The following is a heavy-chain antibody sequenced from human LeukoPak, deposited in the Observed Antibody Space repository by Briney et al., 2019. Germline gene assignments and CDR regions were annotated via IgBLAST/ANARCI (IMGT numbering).Heavy chain of an antibody. Sequence: ASVKVSCKASGYTFTGYYMHWVRQAPGQGLEWMGRINPNSGGANYAQKFQGRVTMTRDTSISTAYMELSRLRSDDTAVYYCARTYSGSSEWYFDYWGQGTLVTVSS. CDR2: INPNSGGA. J-gene: IGHJ4*02. D-gene: IGHD1-26*01. V-gene: IGHV1-2*06. CDR1: GYTFTGYY. CDR3: ARTYSGSSEWYFDY.